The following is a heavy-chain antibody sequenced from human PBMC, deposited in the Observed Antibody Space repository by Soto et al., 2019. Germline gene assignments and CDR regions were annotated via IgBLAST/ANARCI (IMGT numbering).Heavy chain of an antibody. V-gene: IGHV1-46*01. Sequence: QVQLVQSGAEVKKPGASVKISCKASGYTFTSYYMHWVRQAPGQGLEWMGIINPSGSSTNFAQKFSGRVPMIRDTSSSPLYMELSSLRSEDTAVYYCARVYNYYGLDVWSQGTTVTVSS. J-gene: IGHJ6*02. CDR2: INPSGSST. CDR1: GYTFTSYY. CDR3: ARVYNYYGLDV.